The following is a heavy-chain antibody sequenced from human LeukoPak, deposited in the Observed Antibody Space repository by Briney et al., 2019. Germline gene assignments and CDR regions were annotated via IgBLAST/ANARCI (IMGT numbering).Heavy chain of an antibody. J-gene: IGHJ4*02. CDR1: GSTPTEHA. CDR3: ARGRGADYGGNSGYFDY. CDR2: VIDVGTT. V-gene: IGHV3-23*01. Sequence: GGSLRLSCAVSGSTPTEHAWSWVRQAPGEGLEWVSGVIDVGTTYYADSVKGRFTISRDNPKNTLYVQMNSLRAEDTAVYYCARGRGADYGGNSGYFDYWGQGTLVTVST. D-gene: IGHD4-23*01.